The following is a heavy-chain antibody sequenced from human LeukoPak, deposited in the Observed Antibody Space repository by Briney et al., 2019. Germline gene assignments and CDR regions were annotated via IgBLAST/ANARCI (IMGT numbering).Heavy chain of an antibody. CDR1: GYTFTGYY. D-gene: IGHD3-10*01. J-gene: IGHJ4*02. CDR2: INPNSGGT. Sequence: ASVKVSCKASGYTFTGYYMHWVRQAPGQGLEWMGWINPNSGGTNYAQKFQGRVTMTRDTSISTAYMELSRLRSDDTAVYYCARALITMVRGVENFDYWGQGTLVTVSS. CDR3: ARALITMVRGVENFDY. V-gene: IGHV1-2*02.